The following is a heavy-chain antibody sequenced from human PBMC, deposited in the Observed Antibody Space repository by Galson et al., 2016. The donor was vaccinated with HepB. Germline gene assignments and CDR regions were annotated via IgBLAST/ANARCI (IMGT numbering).Heavy chain of an antibody. CDR2: ISYDGTNR. Sequence: SLRLSCAASGSTFSSYAMHWVRQAPGKGLEWVAVISYDGTNRYYADSVKGRFTISRDNSKNTVYLQMNSLRAEDTAVYYCARDRYVDPATNRMALLDYWGQGTLVTVSS. D-gene: IGHD2-8*01. CDR3: ARDRYVDPATNRMALLDY. J-gene: IGHJ4*02. CDR1: GSTFSSYA. V-gene: IGHV3-30-3*01.